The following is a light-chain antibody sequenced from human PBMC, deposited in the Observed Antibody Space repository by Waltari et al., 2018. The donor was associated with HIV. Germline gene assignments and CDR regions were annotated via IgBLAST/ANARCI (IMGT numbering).Light chain of an antibody. CDR1: QSLSSSY. CDR2: GAS. J-gene: IGKJ2*01. CDR3: QQYGSSPKT. Sequence: EIVLTQSPGTLSFSPGETATLSCRASQSLSSSYLAWYQQKPGQAPRLLVYGASHRATDIPDRFSGSGSGTDFALTISRVEPEDFAVYYCQQYGSSPKTFGQGTKLEIK. V-gene: IGKV3-20*01.